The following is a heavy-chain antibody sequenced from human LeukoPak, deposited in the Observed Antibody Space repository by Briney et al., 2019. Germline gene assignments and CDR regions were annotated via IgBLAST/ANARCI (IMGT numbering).Heavy chain of an antibody. CDR3: ARDTWRAVAGTSTYYYTGMDA. CDR2: IWYDGSNK. J-gene: IGHJ6*02. V-gene: IGHV3-33*01. Sequence: PGGSLRLSCAASGFTFSSYGMHWVRQAPGKGLGWVAVIWYDGSNKYYADSVKGRFTISRDNSKNTLYLQMNSLRAEDTAVYYCARDTWRAVAGTSTYYYTGMDAWGQGITVTVSS. CDR1: GFTFSSYG. D-gene: IGHD6-19*01.